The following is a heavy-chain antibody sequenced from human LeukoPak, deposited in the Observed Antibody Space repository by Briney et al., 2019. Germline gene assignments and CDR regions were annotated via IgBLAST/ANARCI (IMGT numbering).Heavy chain of an antibody. Sequence: GESLKISCKGFGYSFSNYWIGWVRQMPGKALEWMGIIYPGDSDTRYSPSFQGQVTMSADKSISTAYLQWSSLKASDTAMYYCAKSLVGYYYYYGMDVWGQGTTVTVSS. V-gene: IGHV5-51*01. CDR2: IYPGDSDT. D-gene: IGHD2-21*01. CDR3: AKSLVGYYYYYGMDV. CDR1: GYSFSNYW. J-gene: IGHJ6*02.